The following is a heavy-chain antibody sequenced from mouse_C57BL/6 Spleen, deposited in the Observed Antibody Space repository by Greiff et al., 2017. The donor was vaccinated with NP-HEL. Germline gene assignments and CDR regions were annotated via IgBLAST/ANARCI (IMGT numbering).Heavy chain of an antibody. J-gene: IGHJ1*03. CDR3: ARGGDGWYFDV. D-gene: IGHD2-3*01. CDR2: IYPGSGNT. Sequence: QVHVKQSGPELVKPGASVKISCKASGYSFTSYYIHWVKQRPGQGLEWIGWIYPGSGNTKYNEKFKGKATLTADTSSSTAYMQLSSLTSEDAAVYYCARGGDGWYFDVWGTGTTVTVSS. CDR1: GYSFTSYY. V-gene: IGHV1-66*01.